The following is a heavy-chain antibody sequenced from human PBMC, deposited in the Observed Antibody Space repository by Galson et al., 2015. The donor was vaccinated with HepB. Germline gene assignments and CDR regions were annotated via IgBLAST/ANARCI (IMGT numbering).Heavy chain of an antibody. D-gene: IGHD3-16*02. V-gene: IGHV1-3*01. CDR1: GYTFTSYA. J-gene: IGHJ3*02. Sequence: SVKVSCKASGYTFTSYAMHWVRQAPGQRLEWMGWVNAGNGNTKYSRKFQGRVTITRDTSATTAYMELSSLRSEDTAVYYCARFFDYVWGSYRGDAFDIWGQGTMVTVSS. CDR2: VNAGNGNT. CDR3: ARFFDYVWGSYRGDAFDI.